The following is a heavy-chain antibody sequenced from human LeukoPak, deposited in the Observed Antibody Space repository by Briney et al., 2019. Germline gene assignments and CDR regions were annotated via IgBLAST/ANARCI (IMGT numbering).Heavy chain of an antibody. D-gene: IGHD2-2*02. CDR3: ARDLYYCSSTSCYTSNWFDP. Sequence: ASVKVSCKASGYTFTSYDINWVRQAPGQGLEWMGWINPNSGGTNYAQKFQGRVTMTRDTSISTAYMELSRLRSDDTAVYYCARDLYYCSSTSCYTSNWFDPWGQGTLVTVSS. V-gene: IGHV1-2*02. J-gene: IGHJ5*02. CDR1: GYTFTSYD. CDR2: INPNSGGT.